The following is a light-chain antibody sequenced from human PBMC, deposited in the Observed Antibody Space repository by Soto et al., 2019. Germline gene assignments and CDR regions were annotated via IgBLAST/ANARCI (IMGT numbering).Light chain of an antibody. CDR1: QSVTSDF. V-gene: IGKV3-20*01. J-gene: IGKJ3*01. CDR2: GAS. Sequence: EIVLTQSPGTLSWSPVDRATLSCRGSQSVTSDFLVWYQQKPGQAPRLLMYGASSRATGIPDRLSGSGSGTDFILTISRLEPADFAVYYCQHYDNTPPSVTFGPGTKVDIK. CDR3: QHYDNTPPSVT.